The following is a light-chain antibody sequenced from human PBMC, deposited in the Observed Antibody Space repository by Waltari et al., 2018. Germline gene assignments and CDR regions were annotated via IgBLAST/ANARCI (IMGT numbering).Light chain of an antibody. Sequence: DIVMTQSPDSLAVSLGERATIHCKSSQSILYSSNDKNYLAWYQQKPGQPPKLLIYWASTRESGVPDRVSGSGSGTDFTLTISSLQAEDVAVYDCQQYYRSRTFGQGTKVEIK. CDR2: WAS. V-gene: IGKV4-1*01. CDR1: QSILYSSNDKNY. J-gene: IGKJ1*01. CDR3: QQYYRSRT.